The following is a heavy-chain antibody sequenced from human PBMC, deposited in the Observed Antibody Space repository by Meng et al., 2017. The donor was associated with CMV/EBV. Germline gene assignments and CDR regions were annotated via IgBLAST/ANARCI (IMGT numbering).Heavy chain of an antibody. V-gene: IGHV1-18*01. CDR2: ISAYNGNT. Sequence: GYTFTSYGITWVRQAPGQGLEWMGWISAYNGNTNYAQKVQGRVTMTTDTSTSTAYMELRSLRSDDTAVYYCARDKVAALLHYYGMDVWGQGTTVTVSS. CDR1: GYTFTSYG. CDR3: ARDKVAALLHYYGMDV. J-gene: IGHJ6*02. D-gene: IGHD6-13*01.